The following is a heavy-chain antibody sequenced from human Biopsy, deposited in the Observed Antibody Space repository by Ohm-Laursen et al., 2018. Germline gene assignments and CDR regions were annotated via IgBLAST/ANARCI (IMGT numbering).Heavy chain of an antibody. CDR2: ISSSSNFI. D-gene: IGHD2-2*01. CDR3: ARVLLPAAAVHYGMDV. Sequence: SLRLSCTASGLTFSRYSMHWVRQAPGKGLEWVSSISSSSNFIYYGDSVKGRFTISRDNAKNSLYLQMISLRAGDTAVYYCARVLLPAAAVHYGMDVWGQGTTVTVSS. V-gene: IGHV3-21*01. CDR1: GLTFSRYS. J-gene: IGHJ6*02.